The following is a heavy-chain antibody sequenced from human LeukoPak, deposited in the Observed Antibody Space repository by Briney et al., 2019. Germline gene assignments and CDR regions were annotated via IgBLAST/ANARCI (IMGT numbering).Heavy chain of an antibody. J-gene: IGHJ1*01. CDR2: IIPIFGTA. CDR1: GGTFSSYA. V-gene: IGHV1-69*05. CDR3: ARTPPYYYDSSGYYYEYLQH. D-gene: IGHD3-22*01. Sequence: SVKVSCKASGGTFSSYAISWVRQAPGQGLEWMGGIIPIFGTANYAQKFQGRVTITTDESTSTAYMELSSLRSEDTAVYYCARTPPYYYDSSGYYYEYLQHWGQGTLVTVSS.